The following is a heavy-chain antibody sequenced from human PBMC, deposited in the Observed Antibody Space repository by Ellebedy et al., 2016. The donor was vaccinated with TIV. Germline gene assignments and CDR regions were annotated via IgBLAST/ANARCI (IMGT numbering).Heavy chain of an antibody. J-gene: IGHJ5*02. Sequence: GGSLRLXCKGSGYSFTSYWIGWVRQMPGKGLEWMGIIYPGDSDTRYSPSFQGQVTISADKSISTAYLQWSSLKASDTAMYYCARRRGLSWFDPWGQGTLVTVSS. D-gene: IGHD3-10*01. CDR3: ARRRGLSWFDP. CDR1: GYSFTSYW. CDR2: IYPGDSDT. V-gene: IGHV5-51*01.